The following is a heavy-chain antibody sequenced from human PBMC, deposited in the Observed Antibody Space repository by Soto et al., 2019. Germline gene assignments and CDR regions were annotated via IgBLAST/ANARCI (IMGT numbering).Heavy chain of an antibody. CDR2: INAGNGNT. V-gene: IGHV1-3*01. J-gene: IGHJ6*02. CDR3: ARRIDSSGWFSYYYYYGMDV. Sequence: QVQLVQSGAEVKKPGASVKVSCKASGYTFTSYAMHWVRQAPGQRLEWMGWINAGNGNTKYSQKFQGRVTISRDTSASTAYMELSSLRSEDTAVYYCARRIDSSGWFSYYYYYGMDVWGQGTTVTVSS. CDR1: GYTFTSYA. D-gene: IGHD6-19*01.